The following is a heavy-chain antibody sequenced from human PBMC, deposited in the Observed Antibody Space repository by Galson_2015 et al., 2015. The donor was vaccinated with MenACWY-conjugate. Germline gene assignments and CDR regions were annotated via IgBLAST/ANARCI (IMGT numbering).Heavy chain of an antibody. CDR1: GGSISFHY. CDR3: AKDLSRAPGATTTPDAFDI. D-gene: IGHD1-14*01. Sequence: ETLSLTCSVSGGSISFHYWSWLRQPPGKGLEWIGYIYSSGTTNYNPSLKSRVTISIDTSKTQFSLRLNSVSAADTAVYYCAKDLSRAPGATTTPDAFDIWGQGTMVTVSS. V-gene: IGHV4-59*11. J-gene: IGHJ3*02. CDR2: IYSSGTT.